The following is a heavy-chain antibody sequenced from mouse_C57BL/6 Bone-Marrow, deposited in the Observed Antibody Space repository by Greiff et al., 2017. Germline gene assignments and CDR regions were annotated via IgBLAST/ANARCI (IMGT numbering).Heavy chain of an antibody. CDR2: INPGSGGT. CDR3: ARMVKGY. J-gene: IGHJ2*01. Sequence: QVQLQQSGAELVRPGTSVKVSCKASGYAFTNYLIEWVKQRPGQGLEWIGVINPGSGGTNYNEKFKGKATLTADKSSSTAYMPLRSLTSEDSAVYFCARMVKGYWGQGTTLTVSS. CDR1: GYAFTNYL. V-gene: IGHV1-54*01. D-gene: IGHD2-2*01.